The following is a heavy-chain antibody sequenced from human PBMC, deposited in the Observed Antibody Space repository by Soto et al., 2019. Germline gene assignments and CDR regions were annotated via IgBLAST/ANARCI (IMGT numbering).Heavy chain of an antibody. V-gene: IGHV1-18*04. J-gene: IGHJ4*02. CDR1: GYTFSNYG. Sequence: QVRLEQSGPEVKKPGASMKVSCKASGYTFSNYGITWVRQAPGQGLEWMGWVSAYNRNTNYAQKFEDRVTMTTDPSTGTAYMELRTRRSDDTAVYFCAGERQWEPLPYGGQGTPVTDS. CDR2: VSAYNRNT. CDR3: AGERQWEPLPY. D-gene: IGHD1-26*01.